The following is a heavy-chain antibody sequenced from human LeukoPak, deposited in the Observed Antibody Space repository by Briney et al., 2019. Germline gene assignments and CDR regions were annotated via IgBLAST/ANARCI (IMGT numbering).Heavy chain of an antibody. Sequence: PGGSLRLSCAASGFTFDDYAMHWVRQAPGKGLEWVSGISWNSGSIGYADSVKGRFTISRDNAKNSLYLQMNSLRAEDTAVYYCATSPLWGYAFDIWGQGTMVTVSS. J-gene: IGHJ3*02. D-gene: IGHD2/OR15-2a*01. CDR1: GFTFDDYA. CDR2: ISWNSGSI. CDR3: ATSPLWGYAFDI. V-gene: IGHV3-9*01.